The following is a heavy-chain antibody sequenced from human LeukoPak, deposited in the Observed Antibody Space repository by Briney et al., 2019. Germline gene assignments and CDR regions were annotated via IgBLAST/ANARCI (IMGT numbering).Heavy chain of an antibody. CDR2: INPNSGGT. Sequence: ASVKVSCKASGYTFTDYYMHWVRQAPGQWPECMGWINPNSGGTKYAQKFQSRVTMTRDTSISTAYMELSRLRSDDTAVYYCARDLAGASGLHLGYWGQGTLVTVSS. J-gene: IGHJ4*02. V-gene: IGHV1-2*02. D-gene: IGHD3-10*01. CDR1: GYTFTDYY. CDR3: ARDLAGASGLHLGY.